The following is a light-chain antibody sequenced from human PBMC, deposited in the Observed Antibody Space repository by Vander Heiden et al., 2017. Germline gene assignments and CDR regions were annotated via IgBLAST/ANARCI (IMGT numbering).Light chain of an antibody. CDR1: SSDIGAYNY. V-gene: IGLV2-14*01. J-gene: IGLJ2*01. Sequence: QSALTQPASVSGSPGQSITIPCTGTSSDIGAYNYVSWYQQHPGEAPKLIIFEVGVRPSGISDRFSASKSGNTASLTISGLQAGDEADYYCNSFTTSGTLVFGGGTRLTVL. CDR2: EVG. CDR3: NSFTTSGTLV.